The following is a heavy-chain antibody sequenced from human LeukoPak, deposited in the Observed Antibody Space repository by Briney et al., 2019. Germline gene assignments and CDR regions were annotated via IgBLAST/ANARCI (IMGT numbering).Heavy chain of an antibody. V-gene: IGHV1-2*02. CDR1: GYTFNGYY. D-gene: IGHD1-26*01. CDR3: ARGRGGATTGLDH. Sequence: ASVTVSCKASGYTFNGYYMHWVRQAPGQGLESMGWINSNSGARNYAQTFQGRVTMSRDTSINTAYMELSRLTSDDTAVYYCARGRGGATTGLDHWGQGALVTVSS. CDR2: INSNSGAR. J-gene: IGHJ4*02.